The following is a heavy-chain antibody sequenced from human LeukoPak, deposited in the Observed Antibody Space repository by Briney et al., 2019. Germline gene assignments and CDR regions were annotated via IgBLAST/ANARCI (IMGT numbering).Heavy chain of an antibody. CDR3: ARDTMVRGVITGVYYYYGMDV. V-gene: IGHV1-8*01. Sequence: GAPVKVSCKASGYTFTSYDINWVRQATGQGLEWMGWMNPNSGNTGYAQKFQGRVTMTRNTSISTAYMELSSLRSEDTAVYYCARDTMVRGVITGVYYYYGMDVWGQGTTVTVSS. D-gene: IGHD3-10*01. J-gene: IGHJ6*02. CDR2: MNPNSGNT. CDR1: GYTFTSYD.